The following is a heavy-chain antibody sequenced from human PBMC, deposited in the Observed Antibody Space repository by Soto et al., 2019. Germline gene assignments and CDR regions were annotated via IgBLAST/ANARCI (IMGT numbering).Heavy chain of an antibody. J-gene: IGHJ4*02. V-gene: IGHV3-23*01. CDR2: TPGSGGSA. CDR1: GFTFGTYA. Sequence: VGSLRLSCAASGFTFGTYAMNWVRQAPGKGLEWVSSTPGSGGSAYYADSVRGRFTISRDNSKNTVYLQLDSLRPEDSAIYYCAKGGSSGWFYFDFWGQGTQVTVS. D-gene: IGHD6-19*01. CDR3: AKGGSSGWFYFDF.